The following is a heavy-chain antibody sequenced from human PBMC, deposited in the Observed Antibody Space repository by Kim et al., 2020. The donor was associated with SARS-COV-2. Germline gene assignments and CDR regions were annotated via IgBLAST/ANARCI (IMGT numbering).Heavy chain of an antibody. CDR3: ARAHPPGYYYDSSGYFGFDP. CDR1: GDSVSSNSAA. Sequence: SQTLSLTCAISGDSVSSNSAAWNWIRQSPSRGLEWLGRTYYRSKWYNDYAVSVKSRITINPDTSKNQFSLQLNSVTPEDTAVYYCARAHPPGYYYDSSGYFGFDPWGQGTLVTVSS. J-gene: IGHJ5*02. D-gene: IGHD3-22*01. CDR2: TYYRSKWYN. V-gene: IGHV6-1*01.